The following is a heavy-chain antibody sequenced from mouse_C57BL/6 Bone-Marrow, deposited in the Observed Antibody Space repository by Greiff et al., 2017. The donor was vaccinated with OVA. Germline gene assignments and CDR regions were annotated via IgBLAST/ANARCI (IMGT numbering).Heavy chain of an antibody. J-gene: IGHJ1*03. D-gene: IGHD1-1*01. Sequence: VQLQQPGAELVRPGTSVKLSCTASGYTFISYWMHWVKQRPGQGLEWIGVIDTSDSYTNYNQKFKANATVTGYTSSSTAYMQLSSLSSEDSAVYYGARSGYYYCSSSYRRWYFDVWGTGTTVTVSS. CDR2: IDTSDSYT. CDR1: GYTFISYW. CDR3: ARSGYYYCSSSYRRWYFDV. V-gene: IGHV1-59*01.